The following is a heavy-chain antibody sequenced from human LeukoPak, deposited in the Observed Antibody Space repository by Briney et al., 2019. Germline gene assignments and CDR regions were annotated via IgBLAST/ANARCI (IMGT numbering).Heavy chain of an antibody. CDR1: GDSVSSNSAA. D-gene: IGHD2-21*01. CDR2: TYYRSKWYN. CDR3: CHSLSGRTGAFDI. J-gene: IGHJ3*02. Sequence: SQTLSLTCAISGDSVSSNSAAWNWIRQSPSRGLEWLGRTYYRSKWYNDYAVSVKSRITINPDTSKNQFSLQLDSVNPEDTAVYYCCHSLSGRTGAFDIWGRGTVVTVSS. V-gene: IGHV6-1*01.